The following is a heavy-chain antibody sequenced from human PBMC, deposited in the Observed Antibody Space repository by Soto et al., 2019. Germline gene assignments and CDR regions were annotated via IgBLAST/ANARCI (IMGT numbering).Heavy chain of an antibody. J-gene: IGHJ4*02. V-gene: IGHV3-30-3*01. CDR3: ARDWNSKQQYYFDY. D-gene: IGHD6-13*01. CDR1: GFTFSSYA. Sequence: GGSLRLSCAASGFTFSSYAMHWVRQAPGKGLEWVAVISYDGSNKYYADSVKGRFTISRDNSKNTLYLQMNSLRAEDTAVYYCARDWNSKQQYYFDYWGQGILVTVSS. CDR2: ISYDGSNK.